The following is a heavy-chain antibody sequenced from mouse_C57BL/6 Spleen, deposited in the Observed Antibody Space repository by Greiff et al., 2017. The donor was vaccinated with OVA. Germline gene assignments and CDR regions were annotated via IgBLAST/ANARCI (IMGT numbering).Heavy chain of an antibody. CDR1: GYAFSSSW. J-gene: IGHJ2*01. CDR3: ARPMGDY. CDR2: IYPGDGDT. V-gene: IGHV1-82*01. Sequence: QVPLQQSGPELVKPGASVKISCKASGYAFSSSWMNWVKQRPGKGLEWIGRIYPGDGDTNYNGKFKGKATLTADKSSSTAYMQLSSLTSEDSAVYFCARPMGDYWGQGTTLTVSS. D-gene: IGHD2-3*01.